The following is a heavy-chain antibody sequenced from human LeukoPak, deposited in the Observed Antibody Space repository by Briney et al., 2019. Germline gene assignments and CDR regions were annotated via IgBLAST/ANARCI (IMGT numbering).Heavy chain of an antibody. J-gene: IGHJ6*03. Sequence: PSETLSLTCTVSGGSICSYYWSWIRQPPGKGLEWIGYIYYSGSTNYNPSLKSRVTISVDTSKNQFSLKLSSVTAADTAVYCCARGSLYYYYYMDVWGKGTTVTVSS. CDR1: GGSICSYY. V-gene: IGHV4-59*01. CDR3: ARGSLYYYYYMDV. CDR2: IYYSGST.